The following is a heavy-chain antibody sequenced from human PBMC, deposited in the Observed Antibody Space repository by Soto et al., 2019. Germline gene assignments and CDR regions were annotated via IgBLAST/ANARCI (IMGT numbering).Heavy chain of an antibody. D-gene: IGHD3-22*01. J-gene: IGHJ4*02. Sequence: SETLSFTCSVSGASIYNGAYYWSWIRQHPGKGLEWIGYIYYSGSVYYNPSLKSRVTISVDTSKKQFSLKLNSVTAADTAVYYCARANYYDSTGYYDYWGQGTLVTVSS. CDR3: ARANYYDSTGYYDY. CDR1: GASIYNGAYY. CDR2: IYYSGSV. V-gene: IGHV4-31*03.